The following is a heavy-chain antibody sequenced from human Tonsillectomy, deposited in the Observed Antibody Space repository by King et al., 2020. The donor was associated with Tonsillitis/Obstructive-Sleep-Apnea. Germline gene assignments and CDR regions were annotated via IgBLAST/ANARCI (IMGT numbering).Heavy chain of an antibody. CDR3: ARGTIAPPGIDY. D-gene: IGHD6-13*01. CDR1: GFTFSTYW. J-gene: IGHJ4*02. CDR2: IKEDGSEK. Sequence: VQLVESGGDLVQPGGSLRLSCAASGFTFSTYWLTWVRQAPGKGLEWGASIKEDGSEKYYADSMKGRVTISRDNAKNALFLQMNSLRVEDTAVYYCARGTIAPPGIDYWGQGTLVTVSS. V-gene: IGHV3-7*04.